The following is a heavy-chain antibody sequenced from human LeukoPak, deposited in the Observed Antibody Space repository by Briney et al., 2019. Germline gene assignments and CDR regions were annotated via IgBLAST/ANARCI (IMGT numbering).Heavy chain of an antibody. J-gene: IGHJ4*02. Sequence: GSLRLSCAASGFTFSTYNMNWVRQAPGKGLEWVSSISSTSSYTYYADSVKGRFTTSRDNAKNSLYLQMNSLRAEDTAVYYCARGDSGSYSRPFDYWGQGTLVTVSS. V-gene: IGHV3-21*01. CDR3: ARGDSGSYSRPFDY. D-gene: IGHD1-26*01. CDR2: ISSTSSYT. CDR1: GFTFSTYN.